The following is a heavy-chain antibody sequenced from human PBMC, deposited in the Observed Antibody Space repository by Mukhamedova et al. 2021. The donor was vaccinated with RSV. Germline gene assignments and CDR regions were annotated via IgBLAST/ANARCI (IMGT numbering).Heavy chain of an antibody. D-gene: IGHD3-22*01. J-gene: IGHJ4*02. CDR3: ARRGLDSRGYHYFDF. V-gene: IGHV4-39*02. Sequence: GSIYYDGKTYYNPSLKSRVTISSDTSKNHFSLNLSSVTAAYTAVYYCARRGLDSRGYHYFDFWCQGTLVTVSS. CDR2: IYYDGKT.